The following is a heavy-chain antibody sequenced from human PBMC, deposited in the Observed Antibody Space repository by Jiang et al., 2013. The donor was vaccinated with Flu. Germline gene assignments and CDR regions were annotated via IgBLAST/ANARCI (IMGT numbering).Heavy chain of an antibody. Sequence: QSGSELKKPGASVNVSCKASGYIFSNYAMNWVRQAPGQGLEWMGWLNTDTGNPTYAQGFTGRFVFSMDASASTALLQISSLETEDSAIYYCARDEVVEVAGGEHDYAYHGMDVWGQGTTVT. CDR2: LNTDTGNP. J-gene: IGHJ6*02. CDR3: ARDEVVEVAGGEHDYAYHGMDV. V-gene: IGHV7-4-1*02. CDR1: GYIFSNYA. D-gene: IGHD6-19*01.